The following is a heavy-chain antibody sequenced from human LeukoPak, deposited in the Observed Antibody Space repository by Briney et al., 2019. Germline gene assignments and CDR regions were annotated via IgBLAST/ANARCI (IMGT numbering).Heavy chain of an antibody. J-gene: IGHJ4*02. CDR2: INPNSGGT. CDR1: GYTFTGYY. CDR3: AREQDRAEAPDY. Sequence: GASVKVSCKASGYTFTGYYMHWVRQAPGQGLEWMGWINPNSGGTNYAQEFQGRVTMTRDTSISTAYMELSRLRSDDTAVYYCAREQDRAEAPDYWGQGTLVTVSS. V-gene: IGHV1-2*02.